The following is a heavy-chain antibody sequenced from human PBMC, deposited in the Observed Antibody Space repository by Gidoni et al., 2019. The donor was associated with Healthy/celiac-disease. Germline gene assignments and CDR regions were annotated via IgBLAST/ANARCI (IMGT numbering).Heavy chain of an antibody. CDR2: IYYSGST. D-gene: IGHD3-9*01. CDR3: ARDYGWLYAFDI. Sequence: QVQLQESGPGLVKPSETLSLTCTVSGGPISSYYRSWLRQPPGKGLEWIGYIYYSGSTNYNPSLKGRVTISVDTSKNQFSLKLSSVTAADTAVYYCARDYGWLYAFDIWGQGTMVTVSS. V-gene: IGHV4-59*01. J-gene: IGHJ3*02. CDR1: GGPISSYY.